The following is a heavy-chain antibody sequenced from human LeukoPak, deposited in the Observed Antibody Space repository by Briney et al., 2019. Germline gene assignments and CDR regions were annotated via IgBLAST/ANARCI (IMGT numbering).Heavy chain of an antibody. CDR3: AKEYCSGGSCYSGLDY. D-gene: IGHD2-15*01. CDR1: GFTLDEYT. Sequence: PGGSLRLSCAASGFTLDEYTMHWVRQAPGKGLEWVSLISWDGGNTFYADSVKGRFTISRDNSKNSLYLQMNSLRTEDTAMYYCAKEYCSGGSCYSGLDYWGQGTLVTVSS. J-gene: IGHJ4*02. V-gene: IGHV3-43*01. CDR2: ISWDGGNT.